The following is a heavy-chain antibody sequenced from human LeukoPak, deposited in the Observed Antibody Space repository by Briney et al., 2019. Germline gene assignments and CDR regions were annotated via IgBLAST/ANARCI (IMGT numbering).Heavy chain of an antibody. CDR2: INHSGST. J-gene: IGHJ4*02. CDR1: GGSFSGYY. CDR3: AGSSGWADY. V-gene: IGHV4-34*01. D-gene: IGHD6-19*01. Sequence: PSETLSLTCAVYGGSFSGYYWSWIRQPPGKGLEWIGEINHSGSTNYNPSLKSRVTISVDTSKNQFSLKLSSVTAADTAVYYCAGSSGWADYWGQGTLVTVSP.